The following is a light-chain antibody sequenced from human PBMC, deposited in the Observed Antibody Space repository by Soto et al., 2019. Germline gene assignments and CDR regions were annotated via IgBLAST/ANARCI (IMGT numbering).Light chain of an antibody. V-gene: IGKV3-11*01. Sequence: EIVLTQSPATLSFSPGERATLSCRASQSVSSYLAWYQQKAGQAPRLLIYDASNRATGIPARFSGSGSGTDFTLTISRLKPEDFAVYYCQQRSSWPRTFGLGTKVDI. CDR3: QQRSSWPRT. CDR2: DAS. J-gene: IGKJ1*01. CDR1: QSVSSY.